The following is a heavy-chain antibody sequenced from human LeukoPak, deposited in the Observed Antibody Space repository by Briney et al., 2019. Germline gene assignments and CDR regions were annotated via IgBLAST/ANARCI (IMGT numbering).Heavy chain of an antibody. CDR2: ISGSGGGT. V-gene: IGHV3-23*01. J-gene: IGHJ4*02. D-gene: IGHD5-18*01. CDR3: ARISRNSYGGYGY. Sequence: GGSLRLSCAASGFTFSSYAMSWVRQAPGKGLEWVSAISGSGGGTYYADSVKGRFTISRDNSKNTLYLQMNSLRAEDTAVYYCARISRNSYGGYGYWGQGTLVTVSS. CDR1: GFTFSSYA.